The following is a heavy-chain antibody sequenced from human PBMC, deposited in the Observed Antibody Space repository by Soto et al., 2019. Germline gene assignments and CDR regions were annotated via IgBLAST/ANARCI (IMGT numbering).Heavy chain of an antibody. CDR1: GGSISNPIDY. CDR2: IFYNGNS. Sequence: SETLCLTCTVSGGSISNPIDYWACIRQPPGKGLEWIGSIFYNGNSYYNPSLKSRVTMSVDTSQNQFSLKLSSVTAADTAFYYCAGRTYFTSVEIFYGGLSGYNWFALLGHGTLVTVSS. CDR3: AGRTYFTSVEIFYGGLSGYNWFAL. D-gene: IGHD3-3*01. J-gene: IGHJ5*02. V-gene: IGHV4-39*01.